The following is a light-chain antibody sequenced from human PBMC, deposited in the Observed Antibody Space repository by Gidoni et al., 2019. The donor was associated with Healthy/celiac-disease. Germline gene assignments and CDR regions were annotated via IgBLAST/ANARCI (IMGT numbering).Light chain of an antibody. J-gene: IGLJ2*01. Sequence: QSVLTQPPSVSGAPGQRVTISCTGSSSNIGAGYDVDWYQQLPGTAPKLLIYGNSNRPSGVPDRFSGSKSGTSASLAITGLQAEDEADDYCQSYDSSLSGWGVFGGGTKLTVL. CDR2: GNS. CDR1: SSNIGAGYD. CDR3: QSYDSSLSGWGV. V-gene: IGLV1-40*01.